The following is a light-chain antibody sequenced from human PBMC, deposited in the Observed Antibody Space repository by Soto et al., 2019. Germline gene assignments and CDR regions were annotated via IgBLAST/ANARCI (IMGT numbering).Light chain of an antibody. Sequence: DIQMTQSPSTLSASVGDRVTITCRASQSISNWLAWYQQKPGKAPKLLIYKASSLQSGVPSRFSGTEYGTEFTLTISSLQPDDFATYYCQQYESFPWTFGQGTKVEIK. J-gene: IGKJ1*01. CDR1: QSISNW. CDR2: KAS. V-gene: IGKV1-5*03. CDR3: QQYESFPWT.